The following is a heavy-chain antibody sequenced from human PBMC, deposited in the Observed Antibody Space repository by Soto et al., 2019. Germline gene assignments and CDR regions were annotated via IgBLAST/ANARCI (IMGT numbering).Heavy chain of an antibody. Sequence: GESLKISCKGSGYNFGSYWIGWVGQMPGKGLEWMGIIYPGDSETSYSPSFPGHVTISVTKSITTVFLQWSSLRASDTAIYYCARQIYDSDTGPNFQYYFDSWGQGTPVTVSS. V-gene: IGHV5-51*01. CDR2: IYPGDSET. CDR3: ARQIYDSDTGPNFQYYFDS. J-gene: IGHJ4*02. CDR1: GYNFGSYW. D-gene: IGHD3-22*01.